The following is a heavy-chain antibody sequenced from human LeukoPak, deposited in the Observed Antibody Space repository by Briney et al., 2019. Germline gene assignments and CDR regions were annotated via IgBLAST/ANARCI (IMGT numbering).Heavy chain of an antibody. J-gene: IGHJ3*02. CDR1: GFTFSTYW. Sequence: GGSLRLSCAASGFTFSTYWMHWVRQAPGKGLVWVSHINPDGSSTSYADFVKGRFTISRDNAKNTLYLQMNSLRAEDTAVYYCARASHTYYYDTSAYHSPDRAFDIWGQGTMVTVSS. CDR3: ARASHTYYYDTSAYHSPDRAFDI. D-gene: IGHD3-22*01. CDR2: INPDGSST. V-gene: IGHV3-74*01.